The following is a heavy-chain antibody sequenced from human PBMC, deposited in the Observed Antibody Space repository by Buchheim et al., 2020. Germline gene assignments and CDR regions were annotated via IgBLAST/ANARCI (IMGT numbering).Heavy chain of an antibody. CDR1: GFTFSDYY. Sequence: QVQLVESGGGLVKPGGSLRLSCAASGFTFSDYYMSWIRQAPGKGLEWIGEINHSGSTNYNPSLKSRVTISVDTSQNQFSLKLSSVTAADTAVYYCARSKGDYWGQGTL. CDR3: ARSKGDY. V-gene: IGHV4-34*01. J-gene: IGHJ4*02. CDR2: INHSGST.